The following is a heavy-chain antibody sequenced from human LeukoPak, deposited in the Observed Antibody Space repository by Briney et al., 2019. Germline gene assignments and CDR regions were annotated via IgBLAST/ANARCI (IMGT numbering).Heavy chain of an antibody. D-gene: IGHD7-27*01. V-gene: IGHV4-39*01. CDR2: ISYSGTN. Sequence: PSETLSLPCTVSGGSVSSSSYYWGWIRQPPGQGLEWIGSISYSGTNYNNPSLKSRVSISIDSSKSQFSVKLTSVTASDTAMYYCASLGTLRSWGQGTLVTVSS. CDR1: GGSVSSSSYY. CDR3: ASLGTLRS. J-gene: IGHJ5*02.